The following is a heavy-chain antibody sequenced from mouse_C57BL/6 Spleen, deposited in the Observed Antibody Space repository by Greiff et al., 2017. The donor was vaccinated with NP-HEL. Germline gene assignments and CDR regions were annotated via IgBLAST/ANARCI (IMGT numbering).Heavy chain of an antibody. J-gene: IGHJ4*01. CDR3: ARGRDNYASTHEAMDY. Sequence: EVQLQQSGPELVKPGASVKISCKASGYSFTDYNMNWVKQSNGKSLEWIGVINPNYGTTSYNQKFKGKATLTVDQSSSTAYMQLNSLTTEESAVYYCARGRDNYASTHEAMDYWGQGTSVTVSS. CDR2: INPNYGTT. D-gene: IGHD1-1*01. V-gene: IGHV1-39*01. CDR1: GYSFTDYN.